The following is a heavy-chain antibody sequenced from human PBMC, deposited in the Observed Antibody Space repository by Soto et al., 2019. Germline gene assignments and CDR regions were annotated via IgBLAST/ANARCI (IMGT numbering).Heavy chain of an antibody. CDR2: ISGSGGST. J-gene: IGHJ1*01. Sequence: PGGSLRLSCAASGFTFSNAWMSWVRQAPGKGLEWVSAISGSGGSTYYADTVKGRFTISRDNSKNTLYLQMNSLRAEDTAVYYCANSNILEWLSLGLPKEYFQHWGQGTLVTVSS. V-gene: IGHV3-23*01. CDR1: GFTFSNAW. CDR3: ANSNILEWLSLGLPKEYFQH. D-gene: IGHD3-3*01.